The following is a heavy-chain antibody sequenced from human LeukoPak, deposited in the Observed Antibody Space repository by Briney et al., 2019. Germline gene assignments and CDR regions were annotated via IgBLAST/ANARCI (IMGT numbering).Heavy chain of an antibody. J-gene: IGHJ4*02. V-gene: IGHV4-31*03. Sequence: SETLSLTCTVSGGSISSGGYYWSWFRQHPGKGLEWIGYIYYSGSTYYNPSLKSRVTISVDTSKNQFSLKLSSVTAADTAVYYCARWLGYCSSTSCSYFDYWGQGTLVTVSS. CDR3: ARWLGYCSSTSCSYFDY. CDR2: IYYSGST. CDR1: GGSISSGGYY. D-gene: IGHD2-2*01.